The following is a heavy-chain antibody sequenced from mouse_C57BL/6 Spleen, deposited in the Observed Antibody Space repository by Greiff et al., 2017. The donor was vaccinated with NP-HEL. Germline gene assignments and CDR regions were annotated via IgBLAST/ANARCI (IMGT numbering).Heavy chain of an antibody. CDR1: GYTFTEYT. CDR2: FYPGSGSI. CDR3: ARHADGYYEDYYAMDY. Sequence: VKLVESGAELVKPGASVKLSCKASGYTFTEYTIHWVKQRSGQGLEWIGWFYPGSGSIKYNEKFKDKATLTADKSSSTVYMELSRLTSEDSAVYFFARHADGYYEDYYAMDYWGQGTSVTVSS. V-gene: IGHV1-62-2*01. J-gene: IGHJ4*01. D-gene: IGHD2-3*01.